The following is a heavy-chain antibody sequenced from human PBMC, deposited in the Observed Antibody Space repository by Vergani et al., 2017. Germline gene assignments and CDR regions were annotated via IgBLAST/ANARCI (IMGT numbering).Heavy chain of an antibody. J-gene: IGHJ4*02. CDR1: GFSVSSSGVG. CDR3: AHREILDDNYEYFDY. CDR2: IYWNDDK. V-gene: IGHV2-5*01. Sequence: QITLKESGPTLVKPTQTLTLTCTVSGFSVSSSGVGVAWIRQPPGKALECLAIIYWNDDKRYSPSLMGRLTIAKDTSRNQVVLTMTNMDPVDTATYYCAHREILDDNYEYFDYWGPGTLVTVSS. D-gene: IGHD4-11*01.